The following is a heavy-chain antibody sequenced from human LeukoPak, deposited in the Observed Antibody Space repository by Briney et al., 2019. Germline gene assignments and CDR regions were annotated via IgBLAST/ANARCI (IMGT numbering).Heavy chain of an antibody. D-gene: IGHD3-3*01. CDR2: IYYSGST. Sequence: TSETLSLTCTVSGGSISSYYWSWIRQPPGKGLEWIGYIYYSGSTNYNPSLKSRVTISVDTSKNQFSLRLSSVTAADTAVYYCARDMWDFWSGYRSFYGMDVWGQGTTVTVSS. V-gene: IGHV4-59*01. J-gene: IGHJ6*02. CDR3: ARDMWDFWSGYRSFYGMDV. CDR1: GGSISSYY.